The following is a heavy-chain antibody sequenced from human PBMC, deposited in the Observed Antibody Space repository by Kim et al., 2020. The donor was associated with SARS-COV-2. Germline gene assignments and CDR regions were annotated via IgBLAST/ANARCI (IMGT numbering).Heavy chain of an antibody. J-gene: IGHJ6*02. CDR3: ARVEGGAMDV. D-gene: IGHD3-16*01. Sequence: NYAQTIQGRVSMTIDTSTSTAFMELRSLRSDDTAIYYCARVEGGAMDVWGQGTAVTVSS. V-gene: IGHV1-18*01.